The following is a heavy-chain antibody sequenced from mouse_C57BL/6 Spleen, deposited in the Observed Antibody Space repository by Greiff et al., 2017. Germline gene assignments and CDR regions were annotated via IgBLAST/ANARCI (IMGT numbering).Heavy chain of an antibody. V-gene: IGHV5-16*01. J-gene: IGHJ2*01. CDR2: INSDGSCT. CDR1: GFTFSDYY. D-gene: IGHD1-1*01. Sequence: EVQLVESEGGLVQPGSSLKLSCTASGFTFSDYYMAWVRQVPETGLEWVANINSDGSCTYYLDYLKSRFIISRDNAKNILYLQMSSLKSEDTATYYSARHLPRSYFDYWGQGTTRTVSS. CDR3: ARHLPRSYFDY.